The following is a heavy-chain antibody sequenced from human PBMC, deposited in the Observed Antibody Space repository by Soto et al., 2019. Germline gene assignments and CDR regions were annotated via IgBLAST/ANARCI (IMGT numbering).Heavy chain of an antibody. CDR2: TDPSDSFT. CDR1: GYRFTSHW. D-gene: IGHD3-3*01. Sequence: PGEALKISCKGSGYRFTSHWNSLLRPMPGKGLEWMGRTDPSDSFTQYNPSFQGHVNISGDKSLSTAYMQWSSLKASDTAIYYSARGEGITTFGVYGFDFWGQGAPVTVSS. CDR3: ARGEGITTFGVYGFDF. V-gene: IGHV5-10-1*01. J-gene: IGHJ4*01.